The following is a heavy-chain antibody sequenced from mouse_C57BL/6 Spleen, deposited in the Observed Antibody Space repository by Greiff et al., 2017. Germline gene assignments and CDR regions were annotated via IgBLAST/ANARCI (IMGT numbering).Heavy chain of an antibody. CDR2: ISYDGSN. J-gene: IGHJ2*01. V-gene: IGHV3-6*01. CDR1: GYSITSGYY. D-gene: IGHD3-2*02. Sequence: EVQLQQSGPGLVKPSQSLSLTCSVTGYSITSGYYWNWIRQFPGNKLEWMGYISYDGSNNYNPSLKNRISITRDTSKNQFYLKLNSVTTEDTATYYCARGYSSGSYYFDDWCQGTTLTVSS. CDR3: ARGYSSGSYYFDD.